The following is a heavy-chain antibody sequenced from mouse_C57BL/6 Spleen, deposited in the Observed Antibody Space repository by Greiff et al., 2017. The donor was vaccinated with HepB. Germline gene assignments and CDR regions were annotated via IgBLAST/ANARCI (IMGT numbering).Heavy chain of an antibody. CDR1: GYAFTNYL. D-gene: IGHD2-4*01. V-gene: IGHV1-54*01. CDR3: ARDYDGGYYYAMDY. Sequence: VQLQHSGAELVRPGTSVKVSCKASGYAFTNYLIEWVKQRPGQGLEWIGVINPGSGGTNYNEKFKGKATLTADKSSSTAYMQLSSLTSEDSAVYFCARDYDGGYYYAMDYWGQGTSVTVSS. CDR2: INPGSGGT. J-gene: IGHJ4*01.